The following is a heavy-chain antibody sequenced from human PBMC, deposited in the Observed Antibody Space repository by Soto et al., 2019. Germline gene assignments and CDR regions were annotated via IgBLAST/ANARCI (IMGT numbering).Heavy chain of an antibody. D-gene: IGHD3-22*01. CDR2: IYYSGST. CDR3: ARVRFGLGMIVVDPLVFDY. J-gene: IGHJ4*02. V-gene: IGHV4-59*01. CDR1: GGSISSYY. Sequence: TSETLSLTCTVSGGSISSYYWSWIRQPPGKGLEWIGYIYYSGSTNYNPSLKSRVTISVDTSKNQFSLKLSSVTAADTAVYYCARVRFGLGMIVVDPLVFDYWGQGTLVTVSS.